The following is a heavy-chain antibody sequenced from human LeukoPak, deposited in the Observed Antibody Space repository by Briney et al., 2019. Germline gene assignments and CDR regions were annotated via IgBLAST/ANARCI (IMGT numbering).Heavy chain of an antibody. CDR2: ISSSGSTI. Sequence: TPGGSLRLSCAASGFTFSDYYMSWIRQAPGKGLEWVSYISSSGSTIYYADSVKGRFTISRDNAKNSLYLQMNSLRAEDTAFYYCARTTVTTGRTNWFDPWGQGTLVTVSS. D-gene: IGHD4-17*01. CDR1: GFTFSDYY. CDR3: ARTTVTTGRTNWFDP. V-gene: IGHV3-11*04. J-gene: IGHJ5*02.